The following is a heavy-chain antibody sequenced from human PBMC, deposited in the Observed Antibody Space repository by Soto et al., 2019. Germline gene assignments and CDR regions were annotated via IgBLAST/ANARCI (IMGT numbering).Heavy chain of an antibody. CDR2: IFYSGST. CDR1: GGSISSKTHY. J-gene: IGHJ6*02. Sequence: SETLSLTCIVSGGSISSKTHYWGWIRQPPGKGLEWIGSIFYSGSTYYKPSLKSRVNISVDTSKNQFSLKLSSVTAADTAVYYGARCDYGSGMDVWGQGTTVTVSS. V-gene: IGHV4-39*01. CDR3: ARCDYGSGMDV. D-gene: IGHD4-17*01.